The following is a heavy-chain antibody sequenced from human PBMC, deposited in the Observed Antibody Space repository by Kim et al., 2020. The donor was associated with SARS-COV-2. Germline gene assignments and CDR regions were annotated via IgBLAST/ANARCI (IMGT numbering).Heavy chain of an antibody. CDR3: AKALWFGGLIGVFDP. J-gene: IGHJ5*02. V-gene: IGHV3-23*01. Sequence: GGSLRLSCAASGFTFSSYAMSWVRQAPGKGLEWVSAISGSGGSTYYADTVKGRFTISRDNSKNTRYLQMNSLRAEDTAVYYCAKALWFGGLIGVFDPWGQETLVTVSS. CDR1: GFTFSSYA. D-gene: IGHD3-10*01. CDR2: ISGSGGST.